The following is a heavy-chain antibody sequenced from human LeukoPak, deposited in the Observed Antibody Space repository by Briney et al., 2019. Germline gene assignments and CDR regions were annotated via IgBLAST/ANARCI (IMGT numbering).Heavy chain of an antibody. CDR3: AKDLNYGDLLDY. V-gene: IGHV3-30*19. Sequence: GGSLRLSCTASGFTFSNHGMHWVRQAPGKGLEWVAVISYDGSNKYYADSVKGRFTISRDNSKNTLYLQMNSLRAEDTAVYYCAKDLNYGDLLDYWGQGTLVTVSS. CDR2: ISYDGSNK. J-gene: IGHJ4*02. D-gene: IGHD4-17*01. CDR1: GFTFSNHG.